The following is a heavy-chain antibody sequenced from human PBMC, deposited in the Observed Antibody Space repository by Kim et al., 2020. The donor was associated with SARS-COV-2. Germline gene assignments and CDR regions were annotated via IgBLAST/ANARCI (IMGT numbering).Heavy chain of an antibody. J-gene: IGHJ3*02. CDR3: AGATYYDILTGYSDAFDI. CDR1: GGTFSSYA. V-gene: IGHV1-69*04. D-gene: IGHD3-9*01. CDR2: IIPILGIA. Sequence: SVKVSCKASGGTFSSYAISWVRQAPGQGLEWMGRIIPILGIANYAQKFQGRVTITADKSTSTAYMELSSLRSEDTAVYYCAGATYYDILTGYSDAFDIWGQGTMVTVSS.